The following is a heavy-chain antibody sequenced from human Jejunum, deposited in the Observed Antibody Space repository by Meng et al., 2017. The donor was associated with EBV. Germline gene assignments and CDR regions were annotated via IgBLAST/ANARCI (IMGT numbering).Heavy chain of an antibody. CDR3: AREGLVGDLRYFDL. V-gene: IGHV1-2*06. J-gene: IGHJ2*01. CDR2: INPNSGGA. CDR1: AYTFAGYY. Sequence: QVQLGESGCEVKKPGASVKVACKASAYTFAGYYMHWVRQAPGQGLEWMGRINPNSGGANYAQKFQGRVTMTRDTSISTAYMELSRLRSDDTAVYYCAREGLVGDLRYFDLWGRGTLVTVSS. D-gene: IGHD3-16*01.